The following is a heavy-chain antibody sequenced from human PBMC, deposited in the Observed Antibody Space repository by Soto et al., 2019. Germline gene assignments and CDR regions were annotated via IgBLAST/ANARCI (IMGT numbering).Heavy chain of an antibody. CDR1: GGSISSSSYY. Sequence: SETLSLTCTVSGGSISSSSYYWGWIRQPPGKGLEWIGIIYYSGSTYYNPSLKSRVTISVDTSKNQFSLKLSSVTAADTAVYYCTRRGGRCLLLGGAFDIWGQGTMVTVSS. V-gene: IGHV4-39*01. CDR2: IYYSGST. D-gene: IGHD4-17*01. J-gene: IGHJ3*02. CDR3: TRRGGRCLLLGGAFDI.